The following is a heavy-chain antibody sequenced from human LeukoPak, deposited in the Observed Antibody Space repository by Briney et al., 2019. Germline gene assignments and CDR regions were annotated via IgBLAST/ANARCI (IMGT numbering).Heavy chain of an antibody. CDR1: GLTFDDYA. CDR2: ISWNSGSI. V-gene: IGHV3-9*01. D-gene: IGHD6-13*01. J-gene: IGHJ4*02. Sequence: PGRSLRLSCAASGLTFDDYAMHWVRQAPGKGLEWVSGISWNSGSIGYADSVKGRFTISRDNAKNSLYLQMKSLRAEDTALYYCAKDMGYSSSWPFDYWGQGTLVTVSS. CDR3: AKDMGYSSSWPFDY.